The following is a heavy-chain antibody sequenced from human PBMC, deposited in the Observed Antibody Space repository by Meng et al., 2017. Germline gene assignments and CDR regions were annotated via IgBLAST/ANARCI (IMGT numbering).Heavy chain of an antibody. CDR3: ASRWYYYDSSGYSEHDAFDI. J-gene: IGHJ3*02. CDR1: GYTFTSYD. CDR2: MNPNSGNT. D-gene: IGHD3-22*01. Sequence: ASVKVSCKASGYTFTSYDINWVRQATGQGLEWMGWMNPNSGNTGYAQKFQGRVTMTRNTSISTAYMELSRLRSDDTAVYYCASRWYYYDSSGYSEHDAFDIWGQGTMVTVSS. V-gene: IGHV1-8*01.